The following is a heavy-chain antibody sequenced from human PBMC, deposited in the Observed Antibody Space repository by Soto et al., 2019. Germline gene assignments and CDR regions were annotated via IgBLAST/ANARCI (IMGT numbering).Heavy chain of an antibody. Sequence: GGSLRLSCAASGFTFSSYGMHWVRQAPGKGLEWVAVIWYDGSNKYYADSVKGRFTISRDNSKNTLYLQMDSLRAEDTAVYYCARDSSLWFGEVVAHRNYYYYGMDVWGQGTTVTVSS. CDR2: IWYDGSNK. CDR1: GFTFSSYG. CDR3: ARDSSLWFGEVVAHRNYYYYGMDV. D-gene: IGHD3-10*01. V-gene: IGHV3-33*01. J-gene: IGHJ6*02.